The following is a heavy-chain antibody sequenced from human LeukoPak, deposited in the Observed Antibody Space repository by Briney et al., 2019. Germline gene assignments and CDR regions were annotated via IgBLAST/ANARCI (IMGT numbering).Heavy chain of an antibody. V-gene: IGHV3-21*04. J-gene: IGHJ3*02. CDR2: ISSSSSYI. CDR3: AKGFMTTVVTPRGDAFDI. CDR1: GFTFSSYS. D-gene: IGHD4-23*01. Sequence: GGSLRLSCAASGFTFSSYSMNWVRQAPGKGLEWVSSISSSSSYIYYADSVKGRFTISRDNAKNSLYLQMNSLRAEDTALYYCAKGFMTTVVTPRGDAFDIWGQGTMVTVSS.